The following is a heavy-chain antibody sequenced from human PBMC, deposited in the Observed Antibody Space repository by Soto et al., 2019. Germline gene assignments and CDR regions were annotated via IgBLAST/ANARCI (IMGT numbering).Heavy chain of an antibody. J-gene: IGHJ4*02. V-gene: IGHV3-23*01. CDR3: ANCAGFGDL. D-gene: IGHD2-21*01. CDR1: GFAFSSYS. CDR2: ITRSADLS. Sequence: DVQLLESGGGLVQPGGSLRLSCEASGFAFSSYSITWVRQAPGKGLEYVSGITRSADLSFYADSVRGRFTVSRDNFKKTAYLEMNNRRVEDTAGYYCANCAGFGDLWGQGTLVTVSS.